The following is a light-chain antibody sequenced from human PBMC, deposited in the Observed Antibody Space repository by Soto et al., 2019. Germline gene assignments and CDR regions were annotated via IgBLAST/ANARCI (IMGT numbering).Light chain of an antibody. V-gene: IGKV1-27*01. J-gene: IGKJ4*01. Sequence: DSQLTQSPSSLSASVGDRVTITCRASQGITNFLALYQQKPGKVPKLLIYEASTLQSGVPSRFSGSGSGTDFTLTISSLQPEAVATYYCQKYNRAPSFGGGTKVDIK. CDR1: QGITNF. CDR2: EAS. CDR3: QKYNRAPS.